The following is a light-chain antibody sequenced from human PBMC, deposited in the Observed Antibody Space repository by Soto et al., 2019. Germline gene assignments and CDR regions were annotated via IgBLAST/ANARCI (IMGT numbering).Light chain of an antibody. CDR3: QQYGSQGT. J-gene: IGKJ1*01. CDR2: GAS. CDR1: QSVSSSY. Sequence: ESVFTQSAGTLSLSPGERATLSCRASQSVSSSYLAWYQQKPGQAPRLLIYGASSRATGIPDRFSGSGSGTDFTLTISRLVPEDFAVYYCQQYGSQGTFGQVTK. V-gene: IGKV3-20*01.